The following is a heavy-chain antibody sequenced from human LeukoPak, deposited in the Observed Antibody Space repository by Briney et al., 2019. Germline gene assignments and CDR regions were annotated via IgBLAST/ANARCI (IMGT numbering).Heavy chain of an antibody. CDR2: IKPDGSLI. J-gene: IGHJ4*02. CDR1: GFTFSSYW. CDR3: AKWELYSGFYYIDY. D-gene: IGHD1-26*01. V-gene: IGHV3-7*01. Sequence: GGSLRLSCAASGFTFSSYWMTWVRQGPGKGLEWVANIKPDGSLIFYVDSVKGRFTISRDNAKNSLYLQMNSLRAEDTAVYYCAKWELYSGFYYIDYWGQGTLATVSS.